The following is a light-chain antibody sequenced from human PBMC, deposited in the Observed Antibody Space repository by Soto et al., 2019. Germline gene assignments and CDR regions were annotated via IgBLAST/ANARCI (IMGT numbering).Light chain of an antibody. V-gene: IGKV3-15*01. CDR2: GAS. Sequence: EIVMTQSPATLSVSPGERATLSCRASQSVSSNLAWYQKKPGQAPRRLIYGASTRATGIPARFSGSGSATEFTLTITRLQSEDVAVYYCNQYHNWPSWTFGHGTKVEIK. CDR1: QSVSSN. CDR3: NQYHNWPSWT. J-gene: IGKJ1*01.